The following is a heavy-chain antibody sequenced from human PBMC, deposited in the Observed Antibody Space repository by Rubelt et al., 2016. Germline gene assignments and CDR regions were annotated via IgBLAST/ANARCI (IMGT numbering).Heavy chain of an antibody. V-gene: IGHV3-30*04. CDR2: ISYDGSNK. CDR3: ARDQEWLAYYFDY. Sequence: QVQLVESGGGVVQPGRSLRLSCAASGFTFSSYAMHWVRQAPGKGLEWVAVISYDGSNKYYADSVKGRSTISRDNSKNTLYLQMNSLRAEDTAVYYCARDQEWLAYYFDYWGQGTLVTVSS. J-gene: IGHJ4*02. D-gene: IGHD6-19*01. CDR1: GFTFSSYA.